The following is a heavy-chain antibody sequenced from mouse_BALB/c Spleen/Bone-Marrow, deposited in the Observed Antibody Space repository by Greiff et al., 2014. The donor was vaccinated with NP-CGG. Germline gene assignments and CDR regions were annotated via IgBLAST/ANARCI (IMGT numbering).Heavy chain of an antibody. CDR3: ARRGYGNRWYFDV. V-gene: IGHV4-1*02. D-gene: IGHD2-10*02. CDR2: IYPDSSTI. CDR1: GFDFSRYW. J-gene: IGHJ1*01. Sequence: EVKLVESGGGLVQPGVSLKLSCAASGFDFSRYWMSWVRQAPGKGLEWIGEIYPDSSTINYTPSLKDKFIISRDNAKNTLYLQMSKVRSEDTALYYCARRGYGNRWYFDVWGAGTTVTVSS.